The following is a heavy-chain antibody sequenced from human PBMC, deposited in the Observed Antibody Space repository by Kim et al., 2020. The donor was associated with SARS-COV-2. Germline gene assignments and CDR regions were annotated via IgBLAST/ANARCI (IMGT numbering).Heavy chain of an antibody. CDR2: IYYSGST. V-gene: IGHV4-59*01. Sequence: SETLSLTCTVSGGSISSYYWSWIRQPPGKGLEWIGYIYYSGSTNYNPSLKSRVTISVDTSKNQFSLKLSSVTAADTAVYYCARVREVLWFGEFPPPYFDYWGQGTLVTVSS. J-gene: IGHJ4*02. CDR3: ARVREVLWFGEFPPPYFDY. D-gene: IGHD3-10*01. CDR1: GGSISSYY.